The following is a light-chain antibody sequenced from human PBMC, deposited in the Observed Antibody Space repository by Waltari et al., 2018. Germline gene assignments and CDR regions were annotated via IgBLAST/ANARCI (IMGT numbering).Light chain of an antibody. V-gene: IGKV1-5*03. CDR2: KAS. CDR1: QSISNW. Sequence: DIQMTQSPSTLSASVGDRVTSTCRASQSISNWLAWYQQKPGKAPKLLIYKASTLESGVPSRFSVSGSGTEFTLTISSLQPDDFATYYCQQYNSYSLLTFGGGTKVEIK. CDR3: QQYNSYSLLT. J-gene: IGKJ4*01.